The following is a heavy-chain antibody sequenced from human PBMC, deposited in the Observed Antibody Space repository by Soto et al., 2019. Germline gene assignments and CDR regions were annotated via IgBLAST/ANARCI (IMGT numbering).Heavy chain of an antibody. Sequence: QVQLVQSGAEVKKPGASVKVSCKASGYTFTSYDINWVRQATGQGLEWMGWMNPNSGNTGYAQKFQGRVTMTRNTSISTAYMELSSLRSDDTAVYYCARGLVYDFWSGYYTQNFDYWGQGTLVTVSS. CDR1: GYTFTSYD. D-gene: IGHD3-3*01. CDR2: MNPNSGNT. V-gene: IGHV1-8*01. J-gene: IGHJ4*02. CDR3: ARGLVYDFWSGYYTQNFDY.